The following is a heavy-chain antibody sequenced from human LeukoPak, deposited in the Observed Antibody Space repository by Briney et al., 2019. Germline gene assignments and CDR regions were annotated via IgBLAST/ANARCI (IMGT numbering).Heavy chain of an antibody. CDR3: ARRTGLVRSRCPHFDY. J-gene: IGHJ4*02. Sequence: PSETLSLTCTVSGGSINSRSYYWAWIRQPPGKGLEWIGHVSYSGTTYYTPHLQSRLTMTVDTSKDQFSLKLTTVTAADAAVYYCARRTGLVRSRCPHFDYWGQGTLVSVSS. D-gene: IGHD7-27*01. CDR2: VSYSGTT. CDR1: GGSINSRSYY. V-gene: IGHV4-39*01.